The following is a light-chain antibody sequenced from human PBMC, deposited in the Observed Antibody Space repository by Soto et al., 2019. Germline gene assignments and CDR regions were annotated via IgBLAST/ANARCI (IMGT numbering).Light chain of an antibody. Sequence: QSVLTQPPSASGTPGQRVTISCSGSASNIGNRTVNWYQHVPGTAPRRLIYSNNQRSSWVPDRFSGSKSGTSASLAISGLRSEDEDDYFCAAWYDSRDAWLFGGGTKVTVL. CDR1: ASNIGNRT. CDR2: SNN. V-gene: IGLV1-44*01. J-gene: IGLJ3*02. CDR3: AAWYDSRDAWL.